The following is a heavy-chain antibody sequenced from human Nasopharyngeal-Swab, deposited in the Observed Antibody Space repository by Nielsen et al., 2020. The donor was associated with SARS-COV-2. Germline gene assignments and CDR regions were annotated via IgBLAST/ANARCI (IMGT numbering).Heavy chain of an antibody. J-gene: IGHJ4*02. V-gene: IGHV3-7*01. D-gene: IGHD4-23*01. Sequence: GGSLRLSCAASGFSVSTYWMTWVRQDPGRGLEWIANIKEDGSETYYVDSVKGRFTISRDNVKNMLYLQMNNLRPEDTAVYYCARDLGGFGGYWGQGTLATVSS. CDR3: ARDLGGFGGY. CDR1: GFSVSTYW. CDR2: IKEDGSET.